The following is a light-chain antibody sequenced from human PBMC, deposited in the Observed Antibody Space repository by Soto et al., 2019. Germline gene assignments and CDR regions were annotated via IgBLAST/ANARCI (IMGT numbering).Light chain of an antibody. V-gene: IGLV3-21*04. CDR2: YDD. CDR1: NIGSKS. J-gene: IGLJ2*01. Sequence: SYELTQPPSVSVAPGKTAKITCGGDNIGSKSVHWYQQKPGQAPVLFIYYDDVRPSGIPERVSGSNSGNAATLTISGVEAGDEADYYCQVWDNGVVFGGGTKRTVL. CDR3: QVWDNGVV.